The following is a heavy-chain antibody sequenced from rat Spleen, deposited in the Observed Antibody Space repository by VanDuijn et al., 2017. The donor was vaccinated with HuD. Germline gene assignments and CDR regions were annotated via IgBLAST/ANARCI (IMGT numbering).Heavy chain of an antibody. Sequence: EVQLVESGGGLVQPGRSLKLSCAASGFTFSDFYMAWVRQAPKKNLEWVASLSYEGSNTYYGDSVKGRFTISKDNAKSTLYLQKDSLRSEDTATYYCARHQAGYGYFDFWGPGTMVTVSS. J-gene: IGHJ1*01. CDR2: LSYEGSNT. CDR1: GFTFSDFY. CDR3: ARHQAGYGYFDF. V-gene: IGHV5-22*01. D-gene: IGHD4-3*01.